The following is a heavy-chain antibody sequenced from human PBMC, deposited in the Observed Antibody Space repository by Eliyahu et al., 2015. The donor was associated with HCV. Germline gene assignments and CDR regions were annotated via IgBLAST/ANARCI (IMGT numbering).Heavy chain of an antibody. CDR2: ISHDGSNK. Sequence: QEHLVESGGGVVQPGRSLRLSCVASGFSFSDNGVHWVRQAPGKGLEWVAVISHDGSNKFYGDSVKGRFTISRDNSRNTVYLSMNSLRGEDSAVYYCAKDRWTTVMRGLVPVVWGKGTAVTVSS. CDR3: AKDRWTTVMRGLVPVV. CDR1: GFSFSDNG. D-gene: IGHD3/OR15-3a*01. J-gene: IGHJ6*04. V-gene: IGHV3-30*18.